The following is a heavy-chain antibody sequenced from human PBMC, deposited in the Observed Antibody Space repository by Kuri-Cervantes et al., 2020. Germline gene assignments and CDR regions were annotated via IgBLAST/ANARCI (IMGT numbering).Heavy chain of an antibody. J-gene: IGHJ6*02. CDR1: GFTFSSYA. CDR2: ISGNGGST. D-gene: IGHD2-2*01. Sequence: GESLKISCAASGFTFSSYAMSWVRQAPGKGLEWVSAISGNGGSTYYADSVKGRFTISRDNSKNTLYLQMNSLRAEDTAVYYCAKEYCSSTSCYLSYYYYGMDVWGQGTTVTVSS. V-gene: IGHV3-23*01. CDR3: AKEYCSSTSCYLSYYYYGMDV.